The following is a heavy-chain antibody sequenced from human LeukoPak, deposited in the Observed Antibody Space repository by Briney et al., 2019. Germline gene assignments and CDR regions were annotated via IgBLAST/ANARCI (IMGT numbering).Heavy chain of an antibody. CDR1: GFTFINYA. CDR2: ISSSGGNT. V-gene: IGHV3-23*01. J-gene: IGHJ4*02. CDR3: AKTSYYDSGKGRSFDY. Sequence: GSLRLSCEASGFTFINYAMTWVRQAPGKGLEWVSRISSSGGNTYYADSVKGRFTISRDSSKNTLYLQMNSLRAEDTAVYYCAKTSYYDSGKGRSFDYWGQGTLVTVSS. D-gene: IGHD3-10*01.